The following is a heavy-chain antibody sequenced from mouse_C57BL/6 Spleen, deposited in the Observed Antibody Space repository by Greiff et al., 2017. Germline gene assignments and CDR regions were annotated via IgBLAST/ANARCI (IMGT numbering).Heavy chain of an antibody. CDR2: IYPGSGNT. CDR3: ARRDYGIAMDY. CDR1: GYSFTSYY. Sequence: QVQLKQSGPELVKPGASVKISCKASGYSFTSYYIHWVKQRPGQGLEWIGWIYPGSGNTKYNEKFKGKATLTADTSSSTAYTQLSSLTSEDSAVYYCARRDYGIAMDYWGQGTSVTVSS. J-gene: IGHJ4*01. D-gene: IGHD1-1*01. V-gene: IGHV1-66*01.